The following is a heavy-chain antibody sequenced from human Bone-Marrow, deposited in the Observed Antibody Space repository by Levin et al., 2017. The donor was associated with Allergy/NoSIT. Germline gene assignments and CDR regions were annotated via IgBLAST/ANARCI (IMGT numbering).Heavy chain of an antibody. CDR1: GFSLSTTGVG. CDR3: AHRQNSYDYHGLDV. V-gene: IGHV2-5*01. J-gene: IGHJ6*02. Sequence: SGPTLVKPTQTLTLTCTFSGFSLSTTGVGVVWFRQPPGKALEWLAVIYFNDDRRYSPSLRSRLTITKDISKNQVVLTMTNMDPVDTATYYCAHRQNSYDYHGLDVWGQGTTVTVSS. CDR2: IYFNDDR.